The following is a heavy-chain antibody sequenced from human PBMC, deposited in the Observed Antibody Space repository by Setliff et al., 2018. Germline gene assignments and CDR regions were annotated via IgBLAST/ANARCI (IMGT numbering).Heavy chain of an antibody. CDR3: ARTGTYRYFDY. V-gene: IGHV4-39*01. CDR2: TYFSGST. Sequence: SETLSLTCTVSGGSISTNSYYWGWIRQPPGKGLEWIGSTYFSGSTYYNPSLKSRVTISVDTAKNQFSLKLTSVTAADTAVYYCARTGTYRYFDYWGQGTRVTVSS. J-gene: IGHJ4*02. CDR1: GGSISTNSYY. D-gene: IGHD1-1*01.